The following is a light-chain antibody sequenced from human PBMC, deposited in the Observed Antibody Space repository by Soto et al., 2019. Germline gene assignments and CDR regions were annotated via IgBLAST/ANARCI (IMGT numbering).Light chain of an antibody. V-gene: IGKV1-39*01. CDR2: AAS. CDR1: PNIVTY. J-gene: IGKJ1*01. CDR3: QQSYNSPYT. Sequence: DIQIPQSQSSLSASVGDRVTITCRTGPNIVTYLNWYQHQPGKAPKLLIYAASSLQRGVPSRFGGSGSGTAFTVTINSLHPEDFAAYYCQQSYNSPYTFGHAPKVE.